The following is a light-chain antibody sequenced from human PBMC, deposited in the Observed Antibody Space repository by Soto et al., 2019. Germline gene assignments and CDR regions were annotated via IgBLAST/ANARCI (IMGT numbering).Light chain of an antibody. V-gene: IGKV1-39*01. Sequence: DIQMTQSPSSLSASVGDRVTITCRASQTIGTYLTWFQFKPGKAPQLLISAASSLETGVPSRFSGSGSGTEITLTISSLQLEDFATYYCHESYSSPLTYTFGQGTKLEIK. J-gene: IGKJ2*01. CDR1: QTIGTY. CDR3: HESYSSPLTYT. CDR2: AAS.